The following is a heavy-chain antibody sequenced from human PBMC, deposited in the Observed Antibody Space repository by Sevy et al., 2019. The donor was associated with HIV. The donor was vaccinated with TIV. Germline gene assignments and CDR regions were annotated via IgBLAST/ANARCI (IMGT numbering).Heavy chain of an antibody. CDR1: GITFSSYE. J-gene: IGHJ6*02. CDR2: ISSSGSTI. D-gene: IGHD1-26*01. CDR3: AREGSSHSMDV. V-gene: IGHV3-48*03. Sequence: GGSLRLSCAASGITFSSYEMNWVRQAPGKGLEWVSYISSSGSTIYYVDSVKGRFTISRDNAKNSQYLQMNSLRAEDTGVYYCAREGSSHSMDVWGQGTTVTVSS.